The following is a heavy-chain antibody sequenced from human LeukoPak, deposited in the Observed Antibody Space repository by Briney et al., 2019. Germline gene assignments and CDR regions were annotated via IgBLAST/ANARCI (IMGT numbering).Heavy chain of an antibody. Sequence: GASVKVSCKASGGTFSSYAISWVRQAPGQGLEWMGWINPNSGGTNYAQKFQGRVTMTRDTSISTAYMELSRLRSDDTAVYYCARGYDSSGYGSIDYWGQGTLVTVSS. CDR1: GGTFSSYA. CDR3: ARGYDSSGYGSIDY. J-gene: IGHJ4*02. D-gene: IGHD3-22*01. V-gene: IGHV1-2*02. CDR2: INPNSGGT.